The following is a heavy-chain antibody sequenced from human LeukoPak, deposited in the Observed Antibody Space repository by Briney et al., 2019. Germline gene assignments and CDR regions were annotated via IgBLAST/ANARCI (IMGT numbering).Heavy chain of an antibody. Sequence: GASVKVSCKASGYTFTSYSMHWVRQAPGQSLEWMGWINGGNGKTKYSQAFQGRVTITRDTSASTAYMELSSLRSEDTAVYYCARDWLEPYDYYGMDVWGQGTTVTVSS. J-gene: IGHJ6*02. V-gene: IGHV1-3*01. CDR2: INGGNGKT. CDR1: GYTFTSYS. CDR3: ARDWLEPYDYYGMDV. D-gene: IGHD5-12*01.